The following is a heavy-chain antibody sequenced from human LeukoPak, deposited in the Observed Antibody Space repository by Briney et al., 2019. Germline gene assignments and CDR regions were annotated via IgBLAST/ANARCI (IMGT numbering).Heavy chain of an antibody. D-gene: IGHD5-12*01. V-gene: IGHV3-23*01. CDR1: GFTFSSYA. Sequence: PGGSLRLSCAASGFTFSSYAMSWVRQAPGKGLEWVSAISGSGGSTYYADSVKGRFTISRDNSKNTLYLQMNSLRAEDTAVYHCARERNGGYVPNFDSWGQGTLVTVSS. CDR3: ARERNGGYVPNFDS. CDR2: ISGSGGST. J-gene: IGHJ4*02.